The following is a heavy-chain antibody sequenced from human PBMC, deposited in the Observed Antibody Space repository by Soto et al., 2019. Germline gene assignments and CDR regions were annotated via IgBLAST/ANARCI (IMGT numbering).Heavy chain of an antibody. CDR2: ISGSAGST. J-gene: IGHJ4*02. Sequence: PGGSLRLSCAASGFTFSSYAMSWVRQAPGKGLEWVSAISGSAGSTYYADSVKGRFTISRDNSKNTLYLQMNSLRAEDTAVYYCAKVVRFLEWLLSPIDYWGQGTLVTVSS. CDR1: GFTFSSYA. D-gene: IGHD3-3*01. CDR3: AKVVRFLEWLLSPIDY. V-gene: IGHV3-23*01.